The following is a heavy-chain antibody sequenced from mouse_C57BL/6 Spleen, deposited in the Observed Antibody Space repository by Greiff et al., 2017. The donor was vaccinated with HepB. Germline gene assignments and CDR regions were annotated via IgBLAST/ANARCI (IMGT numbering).Heavy chain of an antibody. J-gene: IGHJ1*03. Sequence: VQLQQSGAELVKPGASVKLSCKASGYTFTSYWMHWVKQRPGQGLEWIGMIHPNSGSTNYNEKFKSKATLTVDKSSSTAYMQLSSLTSEDSAVYYCAQGDYYGSKYFDVWGTGTTVTVSS. CDR1: GYTFTSYW. D-gene: IGHD1-1*01. CDR3: AQGDYYGSKYFDV. CDR2: IHPNSGST. V-gene: IGHV1-64*01.